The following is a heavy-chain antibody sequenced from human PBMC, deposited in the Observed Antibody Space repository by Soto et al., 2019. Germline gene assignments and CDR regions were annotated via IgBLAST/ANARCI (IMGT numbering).Heavy chain of an antibody. CDR2: IIPIVGIA. V-gene: IGHV1-69*02. D-gene: IGHD3-22*01. Sequence: QVQLVQSGSEVKKPGSSVKVSCKASGGTFSSYTISWVRQAPGQGLAWMGRIIPIVGIANCAHEFRGRVTITADISTSTAYMELSSLRSEDTAVYYCARVSDSSGYSLDYWGQGALVTASS. J-gene: IGHJ4*02. CDR3: ARVSDSSGYSLDY. CDR1: GGTFSSYT.